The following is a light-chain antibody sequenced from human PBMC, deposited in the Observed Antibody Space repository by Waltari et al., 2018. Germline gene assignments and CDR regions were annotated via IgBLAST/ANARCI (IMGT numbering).Light chain of an antibody. CDR3: SLSYSGIVV. J-gene: IGLJ2*01. V-gene: IGLV7-46*01. CDR1: TGTVPRGLH. CDR2: DVS. Sequence: QAVVTQAPSLTVSPGGTVTLTCRSSTGTVPRGLHPYWFQQRPGQAPRTLIHDVSSKASWTPARFSGSLLGGKAALTLSGAQPEDEADYYCSLSYSGIVVFGGGTKLTVL.